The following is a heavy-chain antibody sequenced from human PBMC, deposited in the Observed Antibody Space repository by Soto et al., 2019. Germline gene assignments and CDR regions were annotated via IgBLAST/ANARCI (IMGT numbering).Heavy chain of an antibody. J-gene: IGHJ6*02. CDR2: IDPSDSYT. CDR1: GYSFTSYW. CDR3: ARHGDSIGYYPHYHHYGMVV. V-gene: IGHV5-10-1*01. D-gene: IGHD3-22*01. Sequence: GESLKISCKGSGYSFTSYWISWVRQMPGKGLEWMGRIDPSDSYTNYSPSFQGHVTISADKSISTAYLQWSSLKASDTAMYYCARHGDSIGYYPHYHHYGMVVWGPGTIVTLS.